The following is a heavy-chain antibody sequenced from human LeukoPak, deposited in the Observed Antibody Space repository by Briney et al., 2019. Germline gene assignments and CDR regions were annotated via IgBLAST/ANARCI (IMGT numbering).Heavy chain of an antibody. Sequence: SGPTLVKPTQTLTLTCTFSGFSLSTSGVGVGWIRQPPGKALEWLALIYWDDDKRYSPSLKSRLTTTKDTSKNQVVLTMTNMDPVDTATYYCXXTVPYYDXWSGYXEIXWFDPWGQGTLVTVSS. CDR2: IYWDDDK. D-gene: IGHD3-3*01. J-gene: IGHJ5*02. V-gene: IGHV2-5*02. CDR1: GFSLSTSGVG. CDR3: XXTVPYYDXWSGYXEIXWFDP.